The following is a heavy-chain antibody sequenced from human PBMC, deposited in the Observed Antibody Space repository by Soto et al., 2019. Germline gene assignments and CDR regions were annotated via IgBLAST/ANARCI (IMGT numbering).Heavy chain of an antibody. CDR1: GGTFSSYA. CDR3: ARYCSGGSCYSGYYYGMDV. D-gene: IGHD2-15*01. CDR2: IIPIFGTA. J-gene: IGHJ6*02. V-gene: IGHV1-69*05. Sequence: QVQLVQSGAEVKKPGSSVKVSCKASGGTFSSYAISWVRQAPGQGLEWMGGIIPIFGTANYAQKFQGRVTITTDEXXSXAXXELSSLRSEDTAVYYCARYCSGGSCYSGYYYGMDVWGQGTTVTVSS.